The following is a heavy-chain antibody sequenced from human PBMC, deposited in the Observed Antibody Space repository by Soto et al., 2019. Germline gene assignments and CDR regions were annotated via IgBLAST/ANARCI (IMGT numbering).Heavy chain of an antibody. Sequence: GGSLRLSCAASGFTFSSYWMHWVRQAPGKGLVWVSRINSDGSSTSYADSVKGRFTISRDNAKNMLYLQKNNLRAEDTALYYCEKDPNGDFVGAFDFWGQGKMFTVSS. D-gene: IGHD4-17*01. V-gene: IGHV3-74*01. J-gene: IGHJ3*01. CDR3: EKDPNGDFVGAFDF. CDR2: INSDGSST. CDR1: GFTFSSYW.